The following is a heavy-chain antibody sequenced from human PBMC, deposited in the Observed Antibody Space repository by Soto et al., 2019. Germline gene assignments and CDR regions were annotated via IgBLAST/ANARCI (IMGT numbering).Heavy chain of an antibody. Sequence: PGGSLRLSCAASGFTFSSYAMSWVRQAPGKGLEWVSAISGSGGSTYYADSVKGRFTISRDNSKNTLYLQMNSLRAEDTAVYYCAKLPSPVAGTLNYFDYWGQGTLVTVS. CDR3: AKLPSPVAGTLNYFDY. CDR1: GFTFSSYA. V-gene: IGHV3-23*01. CDR2: ISGSGGST. J-gene: IGHJ4*02. D-gene: IGHD6-19*01.